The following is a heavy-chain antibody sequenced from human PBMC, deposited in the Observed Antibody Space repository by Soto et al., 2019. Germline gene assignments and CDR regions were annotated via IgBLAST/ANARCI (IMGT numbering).Heavy chain of an antibody. Sequence: SVKVSCKASVGTFSSYAISWVRQAPRQGLEWMGGIIPIFGTANYAQKFQGRVTITADESTSTAYMELSSLRSEDTAVYYCAREDLILEWLPYGMDVWGQGTTVTVS. CDR1: VGTFSSYA. D-gene: IGHD3-3*01. J-gene: IGHJ6*02. CDR2: IIPIFGTA. CDR3: AREDLILEWLPYGMDV. V-gene: IGHV1-69*13.